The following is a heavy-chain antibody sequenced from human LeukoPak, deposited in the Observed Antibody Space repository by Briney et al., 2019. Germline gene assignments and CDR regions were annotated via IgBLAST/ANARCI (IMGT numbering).Heavy chain of an antibody. J-gene: IGHJ4*02. CDR1: GYTFTRYS. CDR2: INPSGGST. CDR3: ARGYYYDSSGYYPGGDY. Sequence: ASVKVSCKASGYTFTRYSIYWVRQAPGQGLEWMGIINPSGGSTSYAQKFQGRVTMTRVTSTSTVYMELSSLRSEDTAVYYCARGYYYDSSGYYPGGDYWGQGTLVTVSS. V-gene: IGHV1-46*01. D-gene: IGHD3-22*01.